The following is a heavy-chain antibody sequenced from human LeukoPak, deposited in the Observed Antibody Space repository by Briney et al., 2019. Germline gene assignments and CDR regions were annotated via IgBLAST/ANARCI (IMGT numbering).Heavy chain of an antibody. V-gene: IGHV1-69*04. CDR1: GGTFSSYT. J-gene: IGHJ5*02. D-gene: IGHD2-2*01. CDR3: ARDLEAVVVVPAAYTPFDP. Sequence: SVKVSCKASGGTFSSYTISWVRQAPGQGLEWMGRIIPILGIADYAQKFQGRVTITADKSTSTAYMELSSLRSEDTAVYYCARDLEAVVVVPAAYTPFDPWGQGTLVTVSS. CDR2: IIPILGIA.